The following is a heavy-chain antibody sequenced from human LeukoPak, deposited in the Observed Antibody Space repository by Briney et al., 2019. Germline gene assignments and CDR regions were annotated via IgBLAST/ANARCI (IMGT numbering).Heavy chain of an antibody. D-gene: IGHD5-12*01. V-gene: IGHV1-46*01. CDR2: INPSGGST. Sequence: ASVKVSCKASGYTFTSYYMHWVRQAPGQGLEWMGIINPSGGSTSYAQKFQGRVTMTTDTSTSTAYMELRSLRSDDTAVYYCARDHGIVATINPRKPYYYYMDVWGKGTPVTISS. CDR3: ARDHGIVATINPRKPYYYYMDV. CDR1: GYTFTSYY. J-gene: IGHJ6*03.